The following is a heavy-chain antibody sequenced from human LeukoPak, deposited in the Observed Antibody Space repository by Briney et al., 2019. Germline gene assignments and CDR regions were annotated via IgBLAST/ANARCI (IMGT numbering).Heavy chain of an antibody. D-gene: IGHD3-3*02. CDR1: GFTFGDYT. Sequence: PGGSLRLSCTSSGFTFGDYTMNWVRQAPGKGLEWVGFIRSKAYGKTTKYAASVKGRVTISRDDSRSIAYLQMNSLKTEDTAVYYCCRGDNNSIFGAVNPYYYGMDVWGQGTTVTVS. J-gene: IGHJ6*02. CDR3: CRGDNNSIFGAVNPYYYGMDV. CDR2: IRSKAYGKTT. V-gene: IGHV3-49*04.